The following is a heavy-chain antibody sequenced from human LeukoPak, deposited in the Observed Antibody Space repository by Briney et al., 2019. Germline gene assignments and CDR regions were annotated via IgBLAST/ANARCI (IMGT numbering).Heavy chain of an antibody. Sequence: ASVKVSCKASGYIFTRTGINWVRQAPGRGLEWMGWISPYNDNTKYAQKFQGRVTMTTDTSTTTAYMDLRSLRSDDTAVYYCTRDHLAADGSDAFDIWGQGTMVTVSS. V-gene: IGHV1-18*04. D-gene: IGHD6-13*01. CDR2: ISPYNDNT. J-gene: IGHJ3*02. CDR1: GYIFTRTG. CDR3: TRDHLAADGSDAFDI.